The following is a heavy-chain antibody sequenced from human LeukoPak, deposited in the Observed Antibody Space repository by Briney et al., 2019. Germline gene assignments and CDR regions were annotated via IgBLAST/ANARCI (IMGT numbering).Heavy chain of an antibody. Sequence: GGSLRLSCVASGFTFSSYSMNWVRQAPGKGLEWVSYISRSSSLIYYADSVKGRFTISRDNANNSLYLQLSSLRAEDTAVYYCARDPSYSDSTGSYWGQGTLVTVSS. J-gene: IGHJ4*02. CDR3: ARDPSYSDSTGSY. V-gene: IGHV3-48*01. CDR2: ISRSSSLI. D-gene: IGHD3-22*01. CDR1: GFTFSSYS.